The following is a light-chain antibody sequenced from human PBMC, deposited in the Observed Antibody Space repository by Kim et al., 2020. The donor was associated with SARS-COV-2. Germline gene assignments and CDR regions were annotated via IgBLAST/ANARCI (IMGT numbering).Light chain of an antibody. Sequence: DIQMTQSPSSLSASVGDRVTITCRASQGIRNDLAWYQQEPGKAPKRLIYATSSLQSGVPSRFSGSGSGTEFTLTISSLQPEDFATYYCLQHNSYPRTFGQGTKLEI. CDR1: QGIRND. V-gene: IGKV1-17*01. CDR2: ATS. J-gene: IGKJ2*02. CDR3: LQHNSYPRT.